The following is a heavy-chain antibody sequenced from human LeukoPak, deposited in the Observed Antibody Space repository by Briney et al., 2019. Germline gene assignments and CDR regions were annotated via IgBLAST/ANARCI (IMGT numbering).Heavy chain of an antibody. Sequence: SETLSLTCTVSGGSITSYYWTYIRQPAGKGLEWIGRIHSSGGANYSPSLKSRVTMSLDTSKNQFSLNLSSVTAADTAIYYCAREFSGTSIAARVFDSWGQGTLVTVSS. CDR2: IHSSGGA. CDR1: GGSITSYY. V-gene: IGHV4-4*07. J-gene: IGHJ4*02. D-gene: IGHD6-6*01. CDR3: AREFSGTSIAARVFDS.